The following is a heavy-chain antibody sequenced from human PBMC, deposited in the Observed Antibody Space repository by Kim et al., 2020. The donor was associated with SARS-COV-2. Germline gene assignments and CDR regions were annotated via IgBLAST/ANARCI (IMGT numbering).Heavy chain of an antibody. CDR1: GYTFTSYA. D-gene: IGHD1-26*01. Sequence: ASVKVSCKASGYTFTSYAMHWVRQAPGQRLEWMGWINAGNGNTKYSQKFQGRVTITRDTSASTAYMELSSLRSEDTAVYYCARGGGYIDKDLYYFDYWGQGTLVTVSS. V-gene: IGHV1-3*01. CDR3: ARGGGYIDKDLYYFDY. J-gene: IGHJ4*02. CDR2: INAGNGNT.